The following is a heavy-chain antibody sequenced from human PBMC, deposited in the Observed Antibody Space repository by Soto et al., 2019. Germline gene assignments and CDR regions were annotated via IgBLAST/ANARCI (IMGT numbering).Heavy chain of an antibody. Sequence: GASVKVSCKASGYTFTSYDINWVRQATGQGLEWMGWMNPNSGNTGYAQKFQGRVTMTRNTSISTAYMEQSSLRSEDTAVYYCARDKNRGSTYYYGSGSYDLYYYYYGMDVWG. CDR2: MNPNSGNT. CDR3: ARDKNRGSTYYYGSGSYDLYYYYYGMDV. V-gene: IGHV1-8*01. CDR1: GYTFTSYD. J-gene: IGHJ6*02. D-gene: IGHD3-10*01.